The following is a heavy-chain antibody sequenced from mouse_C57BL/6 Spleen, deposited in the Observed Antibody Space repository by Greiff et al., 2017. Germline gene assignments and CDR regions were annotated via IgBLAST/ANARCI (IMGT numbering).Heavy chain of an antibody. CDR3: ARIWDEAY. D-gene: IGHD4-1*01. CDR2: IYPRSGNT. V-gene: IGHV1-81*01. J-gene: IGHJ3*01. Sequence: QVQLQQSGAELARPEASVKLSCKASGYTFTSYGISWVKQRTGQGLEWIGEIYPRSGNTYYNVKFKGKATLTADKSSSTAYMELRSLTSEDSAVYFCARIWDEAYWGQGTLVTVSA. CDR1: GYTFTSYG.